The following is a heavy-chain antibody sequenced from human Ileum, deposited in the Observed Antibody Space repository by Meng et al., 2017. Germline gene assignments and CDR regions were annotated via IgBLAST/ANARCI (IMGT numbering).Heavy chain of an antibody. J-gene: IGHJ2*01. CDR1: HSSSSSVAYF. CDR3: ASAADGGNYRGWYFDL. Sequence: VPLLEPAPGLGKPSQTLSLTCNVSHSSSSSVAYFWIWIRQHPGKGLEWIGYIYYSGITYYSPSLKSLATIPVDRSKNQFSLRLKSGTAADTAVYYCASAADGGNYRGWYFDLWGRGTLVTVSS. CDR2: IYYSGIT. D-gene: IGHD4/OR15-4a*01. V-gene: IGHV4-31*01.